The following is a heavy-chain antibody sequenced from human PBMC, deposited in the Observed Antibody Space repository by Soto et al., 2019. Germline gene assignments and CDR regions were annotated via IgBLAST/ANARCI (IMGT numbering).Heavy chain of an antibody. CDR3: ERRRSPIAVEDY. V-gene: IGHV4-59*08. CDR2: IYYSGST. J-gene: IGHJ4*02. CDR1: GGSISSYY. Sequence: PSETLSLTCTVSGGSISSYYWSWIRQPPGKGLEWIGYIYYSGSTNYNPSLKSRVTISVDTSKNQFSLKLSSVTAADTAVYYCERRRSPIAVEDYWGQGTLVTVSS. D-gene: IGHD6-19*01.